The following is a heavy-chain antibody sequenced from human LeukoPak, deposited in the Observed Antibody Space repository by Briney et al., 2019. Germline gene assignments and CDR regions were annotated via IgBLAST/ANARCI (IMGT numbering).Heavy chain of an antibody. CDR1: GFTFSSYS. CDR3: ARAKEYSSSLYYFGY. V-gene: IGHV3-21*01. Sequence: PGGSLRLSCAASGFTFSSYSMNWVRQAPGKGLEWVSSISNSSSYIYYADSVKGRFTISRDNAKNSLYRQMNSLRAEDTAVYYCARAKEYSSSLYYFGYWGQGTLVTLSS. J-gene: IGHJ4*02. D-gene: IGHD6-6*01. CDR2: ISNSSSYI.